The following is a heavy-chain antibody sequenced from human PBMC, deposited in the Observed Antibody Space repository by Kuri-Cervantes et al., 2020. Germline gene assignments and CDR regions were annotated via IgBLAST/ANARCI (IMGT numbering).Heavy chain of an antibody. CDR2: ISGSGGST. V-gene: IGHV3-23*01. Sequence: GESLKISCAASGFTFSSYAMSWVRQAPGKGLEWVSAISGSGGSTYYADFVKGRFTISRDNSKNTLYLQMNSLRAEDTAVYYCAKSAGDYAPLDYWGQGTLVTVSS. D-gene: IGHD4-17*01. CDR1: GFTFSSYA. J-gene: IGHJ4*02. CDR3: AKSAGDYAPLDY.